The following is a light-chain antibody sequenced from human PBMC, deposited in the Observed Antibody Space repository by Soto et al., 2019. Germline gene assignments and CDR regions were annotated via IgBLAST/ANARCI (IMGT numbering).Light chain of an antibody. V-gene: IGKV1-5*03. CDR1: HSISSW. CDR2: KAS. J-gene: IGKJ1*01. Sequence: DIQMTQSPSTLSASVGDRVTITCRASHSISSWLAWYQQKPGKAPKLLIYKASSLESGVPSRFSGSGSGTEFTLTISSLQPDDFATYYCKQYSSYPATFGQGTKVEIK. CDR3: KQYSSYPAT.